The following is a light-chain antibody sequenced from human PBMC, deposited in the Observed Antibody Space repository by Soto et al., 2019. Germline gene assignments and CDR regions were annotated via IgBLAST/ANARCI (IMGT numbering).Light chain of an antibody. V-gene: IGKV3-11*01. CDR1: QSVSSY. J-gene: IGKJ4*01. CDR2: DAS. Sequence: IVLTQSPGTLSLSPGERATLSCRASQSVSSYLAWYQQKPGQAPRLLIYDASNRATGIPARFSGSGSGTDFTLTISSLEPEDFAVYYCQQRSNWPPLTFGGGTMVDIK. CDR3: QQRSNWPPLT.